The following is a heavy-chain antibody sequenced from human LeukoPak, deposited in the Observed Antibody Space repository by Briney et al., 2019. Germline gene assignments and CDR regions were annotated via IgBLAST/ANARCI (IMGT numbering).Heavy chain of an antibody. V-gene: IGHV4-34*01. CDR2: INHSGST. CDR1: GGSFSGYY. Sequence: SETLSLTCAVYGGSFSGYYWSWIHQPPGKGLEWIGEINHSGSTNYNPSLKSRVTISVDTSKNQFSLKLSSVTAADTAVYYCARDLGSSTPSGVWGRGTTVTVSS. J-gene: IGHJ6*04. CDR3: ARDLGSSTPSGV. D-gene: IGHD1-26*01.